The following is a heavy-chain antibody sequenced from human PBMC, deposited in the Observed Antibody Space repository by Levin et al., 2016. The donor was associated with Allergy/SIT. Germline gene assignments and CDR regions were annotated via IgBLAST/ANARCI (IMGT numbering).Heavy chain of an antibody. J-gene: IGHJ4*02. CDR2: IYYSGST. CDR3: ARAGPYGDYTNFDY. V-gene: IGHV4-59*01. Sequence: WIRQPPGKGLEWIGYIYYSGSTNYNPSLKSRVTISVDTSKNQFSLKLSSVTAADTAVYYCARAGPYGDYTNFDYWGQGTLVTVSS. D-gene: IGHD4-17*01.